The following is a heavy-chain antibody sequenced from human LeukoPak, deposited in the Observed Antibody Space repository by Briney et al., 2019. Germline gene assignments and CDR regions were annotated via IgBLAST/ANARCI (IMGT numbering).Heavy chain of an antibody. CDR1: GCTFISSA. Sequence: GASVKVSCKASGCTFISSAITWVRQAPGQRLEWMGRIIPIFGITDYAQKFQGRVTITADESTSTAYMEFSSLRSEDTAVYYCASGRMTTETTYCFDPWGQGTLITVSS. CDR2: IIPIFGIT. CDR3: ASGRMTTETTYCFDP. D-gene: IGHD4-11*01. V-gene: IGHV1-69*13. J-gene: IGHJ5*02.